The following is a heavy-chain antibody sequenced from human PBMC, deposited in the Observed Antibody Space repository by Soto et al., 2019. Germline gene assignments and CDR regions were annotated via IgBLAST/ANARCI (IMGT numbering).Heavy chain of an antibody. V-gene: IGHV3-23*01. J-gene: IGHJ4*02. CDR1: GFTFSSYA. Sequence: GGSLRLSCAASGFTFSSYAMSWVRQAPGKGLEWVSAISGSGGSTYYADSVKGRFTISRDNSKNTLYLQMNSLRAEDTAVYYCAKDGGLVGNYDSSGFLDYWGQGTLVTVSS. CDR3: AKDGGLVGNYDSSGFLDY. CDR2: ISGSGGST. D-gene: IGHD3-22*01.